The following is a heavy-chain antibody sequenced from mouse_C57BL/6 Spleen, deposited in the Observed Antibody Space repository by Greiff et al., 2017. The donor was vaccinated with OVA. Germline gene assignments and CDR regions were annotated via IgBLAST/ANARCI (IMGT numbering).Heavy chain of an antibody. Sequence: QVQLQQSGAELVKPGASVKISCKASGYAFSSYWMNWVKQRPGKGLEWIGQIYPGDGDTNYKGKFKGKATLTADTSSSTAYMQLSSLTSEDSAVYFCARKGSYYAMDYWGQGTSVTVSS. CDR1: GYAFSSYW. V-gene: IGHV1-80*01. D-gene: IGHD1-1*02. J-gene: IGHJ4*01. CDR3: ARKGSYYAMDY. CDR2: IYPGDGDT.